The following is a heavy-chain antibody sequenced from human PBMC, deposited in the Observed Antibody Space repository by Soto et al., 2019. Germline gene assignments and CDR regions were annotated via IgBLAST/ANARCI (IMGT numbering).Heavy chain of an antibody. Sequence: QVQLVQSGAEVKKPGSSVKVSCKASGGTFSSYAISWVRQAPGQGLEWMGGIIPIFGTANYAQKFQGRVPITADQSTGPAYMGVGRPGSEDTGGYYGAREGPIAAAGSLAYWGQGTLVTVSA. CDR2: IIPIFGTA. CDR3: AREGPIAAAGSLAY. V-gene: IGHV1-69*01. J-gene: IGHJ4*02. D-gene: IGHD6-13*01. CDR1: GGTFSSYA.